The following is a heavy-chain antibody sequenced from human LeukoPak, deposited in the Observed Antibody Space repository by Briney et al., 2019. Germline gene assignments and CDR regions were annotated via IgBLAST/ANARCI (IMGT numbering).Heavy chain of an antibody. CDR1: GFTFSSYG. Sequence: GGSLRLSCAASGFTFSSYGMHWVRQAPGKGLEWVAFIRYDGSNKYYADSVKGRFTISRDNSKNTLYLQMSSLKTEDTAVYYCATVYWYFDLWGRGTLVSVSA. CDR3: ATVYWYFDL. V-gene: IGHV3-30*02. CDR2: IRYDGSNK. J-gene: IGHJ2*01.